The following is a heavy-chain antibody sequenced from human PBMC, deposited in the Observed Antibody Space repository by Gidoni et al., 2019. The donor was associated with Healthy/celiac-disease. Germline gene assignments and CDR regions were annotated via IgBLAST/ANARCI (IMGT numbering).Heavy chain of an antibody. J-gene: IGHJ5*02. CDR1: GFTCSSYW. CDR3: ARDHFPYYYDSSGYFWFDP. Sequence: EVQLVESGGGVVQPGGSRRLSCAAAGFTCSSYWMSWVRQAPGKGREWVANIKQDGSEKYYVDSVKGRFTISRDNAKNSLYLQMNSLRAEDTAVYYCARDHFPYYYDSSGYFWFDPWGQGTLVTVSS. CDR2: IKQDGSEK. V-gene: IGHV3-7*03. D-gene: IGHD3-22*01.